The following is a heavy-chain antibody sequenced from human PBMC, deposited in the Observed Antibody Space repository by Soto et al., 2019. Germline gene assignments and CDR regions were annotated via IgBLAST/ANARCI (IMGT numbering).Heavy chain of an antibody. CDR2: ISYDGSNK. CDR1: GFTFSSYA. J-gene: IGHJ4*02. CDR3: ARWGLYDSSGYYRFDY. Sequence: GGSLRLSCAASGFTFSSYAMHWVRQAPGKGLEWVAVISYDGSNKYYADSVKGRFTISRDNSKNTLYLQMNSLRAEDTAVYYCARWGLYDSSGYYRFDYWGQGTLVTVSS. D-gene: IGHD3-22*01. V-gene: IGHV3-30-3*01.